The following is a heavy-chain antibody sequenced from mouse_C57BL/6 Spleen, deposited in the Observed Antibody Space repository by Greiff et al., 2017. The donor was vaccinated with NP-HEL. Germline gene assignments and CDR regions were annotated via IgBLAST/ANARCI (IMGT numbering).Heavy chain of an antibody. J-gene: IGHJ2*01. CDR1: GFSLTSYG. CDR3: AKNGYSNYSYFDY. CDR2: IWRGGST. V-gene: IGHV2-5*01. D-gene: IGHD2-5*01. Sequence: VKLMESGPGLVQPSQSLSITCTVSGFSLTSYGVHWVRQSPGKGLEWLGVIWRGGSTDYNAAFMSRLSITKDNSKSQVFFKMNSLQADDTAIYYCAKNGYSNYSYFDYWGQGTTLTVSS.